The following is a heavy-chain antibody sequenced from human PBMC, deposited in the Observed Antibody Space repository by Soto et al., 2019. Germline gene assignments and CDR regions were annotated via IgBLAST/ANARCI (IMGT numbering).Heavy chain of an antibody. J-gene: IGHJ3*01. CDR1: GFTFSDYY. CDR3: ARGKYPGSVDV. CDR2: ISGPGSVI. Sequence: QMQLVESGGGLVRSGGSLKLSCVSSGFTFSDYYMHWMRQAPGKGLEWVSYISGPGSVISYADSVKGRFTISRDNAKDSLFLQVNNLRAEDTALYYCARGKYPGSVDVWGQGTMVTVSS. V-gene: IGHV3-11*01.